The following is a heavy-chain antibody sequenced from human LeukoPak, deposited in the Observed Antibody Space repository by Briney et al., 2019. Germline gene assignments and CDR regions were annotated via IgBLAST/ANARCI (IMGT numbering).Heavy chain of an antibody. CDR2: ISESGGRI. V-gene: IGHV3-11*01. J-gene: IGHJ3*02. CDR1: GFSFTDYY. D-gene: IGHD5-24*01. CDR3: AKVRDGYSRYAFDI. Sequence: GGSLRLSCAASGFSFTDYYLGWISQAPGQGLEWLSSISESGGRIFYRDSVKGRFTSSRDNAKKSVFLQMNSLRAEDTAVYYCAKVRDGYSRYAFDIWGQGTMVTVSS.